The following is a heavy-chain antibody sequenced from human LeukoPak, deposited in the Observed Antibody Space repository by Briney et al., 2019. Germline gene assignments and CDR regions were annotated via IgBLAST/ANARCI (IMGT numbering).Heavy chain of an antibody. V-gene: IGHV3-23*01. CDR1: GATLHSFA. CDR2: TSGTEDST. CDR3: TKDLMTGFSSGWYFGY. Sequence: GGSLRLSCAASGATLHSFAMSWVRQAPGKGLEWLAVTSGTEDSTHYADSVRGRFIIPTDSSKKSLYLQMNSLRAEDTAVYYCTKDLMTGFSSGWYFGYWGLGTLVTVSS. J-gene: IGHJ4*02. D-gene: IGHD6-19*01.